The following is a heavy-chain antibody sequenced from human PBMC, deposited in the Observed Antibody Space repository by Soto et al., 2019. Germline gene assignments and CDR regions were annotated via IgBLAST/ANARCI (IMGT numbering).Heavy chain of an antibody. CDR3: TTLADPYASSGYPLRWFDP. CDR2: IKSKTDGGTT. D-gene: IGHD3-22*01. V-gene: IGHV3-15*01. CDR1: GFTFSNAW. J-gene: IGHJ5*02. Sequence: GGSLRLSCAASGFTFSNAWMSWVRQAPGKGLEWVGRIKSKTDGGTTDYAAPVKGRFTISRDDAKNTLYLQMNSLKTEDTAVYYCTTLADPYASSGYPLRWFDPWDQGTLVTVSS.